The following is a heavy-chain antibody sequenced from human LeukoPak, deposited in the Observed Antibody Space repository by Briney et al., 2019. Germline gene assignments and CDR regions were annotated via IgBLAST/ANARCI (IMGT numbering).Heavy chain of an antibody. CDR1: GFTFSSYS. V-gene: IGHV3-48*01. CDR2: ISSSSSTI. J-gene: IGHJ3*02. Sequence: GGSLRLSCAASGFTFSSYSMNWVRQAPGKGLEWVSYISSSSSTIYYADSVKGRFTNSRDNAKNSLYLQMNSLRAEDTAVYYCASAGRYYDILTGYHDAFDIWGQGTMVTVSS. D-gene: IGHD3-9*01. CDR3: ASAGRYYDILTGYHDAFDI.